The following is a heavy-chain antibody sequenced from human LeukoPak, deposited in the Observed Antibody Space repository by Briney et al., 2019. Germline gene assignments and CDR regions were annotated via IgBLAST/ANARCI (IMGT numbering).Heavy chain of an antibody. J-gene: IGHJ5*02. CDR2: IYSDGST. Sequence: SETLSLTCTVSGGSVNSGSYYWAWNRQPPGKGLEYIVSIYSDGSTYYNPSLKSRVSVSVDTSKNEFSLRLSSVTAADTAVYYCARSSAVAGLTWGQGTLVTVSS. CDR1: GGSVNSGSYY. V-gene: IGHV4-39*01. D-gene: IGHD6-19*01. CDR3: ARSSAVAGLT.